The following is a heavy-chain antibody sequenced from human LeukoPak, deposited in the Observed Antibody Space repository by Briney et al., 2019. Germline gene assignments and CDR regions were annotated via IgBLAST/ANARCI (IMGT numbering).Heavy chain of an antibody. CDR1: GFNFNNYW. V-gene: IGHV3-7*01. CDR2: IKQDGSEK. Sequence: GGSLRLSCAASGFNFNNYWMTWVRQAPGKGLEWVANIKQDGSEKYYVDSVKGRFTISRDNAKNSLYLQMNSLRAEDTAVYYCARDLSRIHLWSNPYFDYWGQGTLVTVSS. J-gene: IGHJ4*02. D-gene: IGHD5-18*01. CDR3: ARDLSRIHLWSNPYFDY.